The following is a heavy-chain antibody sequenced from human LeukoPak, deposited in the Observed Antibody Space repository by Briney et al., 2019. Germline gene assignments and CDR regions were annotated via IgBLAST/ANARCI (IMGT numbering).Heavy chain of an antibody. D-gene: IGHD3-16*01. CDR2: IKQDGSEK. J-gene: IGHJ5*02. CDR3: AKDDNYIRFLS. V-gene: IGHV3-7*03. Sequence: HAGGSLRLSCAASGFTFSTYYMSWVRQAPGTGLEWVANIKQDGSEKYYVDSVKGRFTISRDNAKNSLYLQMNSLRAEDTAVYYCAKDDNYIRFLSWGQGTLVTVSS. CDR1: GFTFSTYY.